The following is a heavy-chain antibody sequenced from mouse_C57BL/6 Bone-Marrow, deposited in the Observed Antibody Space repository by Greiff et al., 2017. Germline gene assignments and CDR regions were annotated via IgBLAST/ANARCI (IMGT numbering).Heavy chain of an antibody. V-gene: IGHV1-80*01. CDR3: AMITTVVADWYFDV. CDR1: GYAFSSYW. Sequence: QVQLQQSGAELVKPGASVKISCKASGYAFSSYWMNWVKQRPGKGLEWIGQIYPGDGDTNYNGKFKGKATLTADKSSSTADMQLSSLTSEDSAVYFCAMITTVVADWYFDVWGTGTTVTVSS. CDR2: IYPGDGDT. J-gene: IGHJ1*03. D-gene: IGHD1-1*01.